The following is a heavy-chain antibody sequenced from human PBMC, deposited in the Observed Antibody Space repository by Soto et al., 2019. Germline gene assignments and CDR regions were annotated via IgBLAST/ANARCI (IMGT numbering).Heavy chain of an antibody. J-gene: IGHJ4*02. CDR2: INHSGST. CDR1: GGSFSGYY. V-gene: IGHV4-34*01. Sequence: SETLSLTCAVYGGSFSGYYWSWIRQPPGKGLEWIGEINHSGSTNYNPSLKSRVTISVDTSKNQFSLKLSSVTAADTAVYYCARGCLRYSSSSGVFVYWGQGTLVTVSS. D-gene: IGHD6-6*01. CDR3: ARGCLRYSSSSGVFVY.